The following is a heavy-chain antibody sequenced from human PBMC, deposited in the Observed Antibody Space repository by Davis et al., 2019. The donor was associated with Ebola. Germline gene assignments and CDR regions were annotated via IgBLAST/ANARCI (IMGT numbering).Heavy chain of an antibody. CDR3: ARDLVDQLTIYWYFDL. CDR1: GGSISSHY. J-gene: IGHJ2*01. V-gene: IGHV4-59*11. Sequence: PSETLSLTCTVSGGSISSHYWSWIRQPPGKGLEWIGSIYHSGSTYYNPSLKSRVSISVDTSKNQFSLKLRSVTAADTAVYYCARDLVDQLTIYWYFDLWGRGTLVTVSS. D-gene: IGHD2-2*01. CDR2: IYHSGST.